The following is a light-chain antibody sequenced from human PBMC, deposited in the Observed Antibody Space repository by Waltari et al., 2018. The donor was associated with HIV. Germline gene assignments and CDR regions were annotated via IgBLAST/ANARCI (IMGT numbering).Light chain of an antibody. V-gene: IGLV4-69*01. J-gene: IGLJ3*02. CDR3: QTWGTGIQEV. CDR1: SGHSNYA. Sequence: QLVLTQSPSASASLGASVKLTCTLSSGHSNYAIAWHQQQPGKGPRYLMKLKSDGSHIKGDGTPDRFSGSSSGAERYLTISSLQSEDEADSYCQTWGTGIQEVFGGGTKLTVL. CDR2: LKSDGSH.